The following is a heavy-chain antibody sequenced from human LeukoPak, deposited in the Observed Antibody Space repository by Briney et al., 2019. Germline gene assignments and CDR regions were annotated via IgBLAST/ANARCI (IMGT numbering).Heavy chain of an antibody. CDR3: ARVSVAPQGAFDI. CDR1: GFTFSDYY. D-gene: IGHD6-19*01. V-gene: IGHV3-11*01. CDR2: ISNSGSTI. J-gene: IGHJ3*02. Sequence: NPGGSLRLSCAASGFTFSDYYMSWIRQAPGKGLEWVSYISNSGSTIYYADSVKGRFTISRDNAKNSLYLQMNSLRAEDTAVYYCARVSVAPQGAFDIWGQGTMVTVSS.